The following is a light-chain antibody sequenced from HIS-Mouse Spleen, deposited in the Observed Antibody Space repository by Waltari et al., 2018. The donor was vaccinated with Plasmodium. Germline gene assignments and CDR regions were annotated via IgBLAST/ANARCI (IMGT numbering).Light chain of an antibody. Sequence: SYELTQPPSVSVSPGQTASITCSGDKLGVQYACWSQKKPGQSPVLVIYQDSKRPSGIAERFSGSNSGNTATLTISGTQAMDEAVYCCQAWDSSTVVFGGGTKLTVL. J-gene: IGLJ2*01. CDR3: QAWDSSTVV. V-gene: IGLV3-1*01. CDR2: QDS. CDR1: KLGVQY.